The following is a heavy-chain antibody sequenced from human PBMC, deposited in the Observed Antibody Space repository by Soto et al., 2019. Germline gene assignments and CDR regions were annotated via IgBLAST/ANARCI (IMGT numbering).Heavy chain of an antibody. Sequence: PSETLSLTCAVYGGSFSGYYWSWIRQPPGKGLEWIGEINHSGSTNCNPSLKSRVTISVDTSKNQFSLKLSSVTAADTAVYYCAREGRWLQPIDYWGQGTLVTVSS. J-gene: IGHJ4*02. CDR2: INHSGST. CDR1: GGSFSGYY. V-gene: IGHV4-34*01. D-gene: IGHD5-12*01. CDR3: AREGRWLQPIDY.